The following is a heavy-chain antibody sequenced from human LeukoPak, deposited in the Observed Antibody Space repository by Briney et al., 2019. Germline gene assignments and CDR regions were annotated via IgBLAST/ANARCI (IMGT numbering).Heavy chain of an antibody. CDR2: ISSSSSTI. CDR3: ARDLIDPITMVRGVIITGYYYGMDV. CDR1: GFTFSSYS. Sequence: GGSLRLSCAASGFTFSSYSMNWVRQAPGKGLEWVSYISSSSSTIYYADSVKGRFTISRDNAKNSLYLQMNSLRAEDTAVYYCARDLIDPITMVRGVIITGYYYGMDVWGQGTTVTVSS. V-gene: IGHV3-48*04. J-gene: IGHJ6*02. D-gene: IGHD3-10*01.